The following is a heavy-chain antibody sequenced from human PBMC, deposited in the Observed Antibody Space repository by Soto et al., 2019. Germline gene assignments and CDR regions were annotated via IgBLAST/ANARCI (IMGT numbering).Heavy chain of an antibody. D-gene: IGHD5-18*01. CDR3: AVGSAAMAEYYYGMDV. V-gene: IGHV4-59*01. CDR1: GGSISSYY. J-gene: IGHJ6*04. Sequence: PLETLSLTCTVSGGSISSYYWIWFRQPPGKGLEWIGYIYYSGSTNYNPSLKSRVTISVDTSKNQFSLKLSSVTAADTAVYYCAVGSAAMAEYYYGMDVWGKGTTVTVSS. CDR2: IYYSGST.